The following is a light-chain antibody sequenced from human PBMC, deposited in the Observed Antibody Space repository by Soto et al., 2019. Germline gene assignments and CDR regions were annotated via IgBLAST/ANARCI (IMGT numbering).Light chain of an antibody. CDR1: NSDVGTYDY. CDR2: DVT. Sequence: QSALTQPASVSGSPGQSITISCTGSNSDVGTYDYVSWYQQHPGKAPKLIIYDVTNRPSGVSNRFSGSNSGNTASLTISGLQAEDEADYYCLSYINYNTYVFETGTKLTVL. J-gene: IGLJ1*01. V-gene: IGLV2-14*03. CDR3: LSYINYNTYV.